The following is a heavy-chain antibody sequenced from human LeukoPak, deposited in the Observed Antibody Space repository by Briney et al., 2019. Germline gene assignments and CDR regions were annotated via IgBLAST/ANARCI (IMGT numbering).Heavy chain of an antibody. V-gene: IGHV3-48*02. CDR1: GFTFSNAW. Sequence: RPGGSPRLSCAASGFTFSNAWMSWVRQAPGKGLEWVSSISGSTSIISYADSVKGRFTISRDNARNSLYLQMNSLRDEDTAVYYCARDTQYGIDIWGQGTMVTVSS. D-gene: IGHD6-6*01. CDR3: ARDTQYGIDI. J-gene: IGHJ3*02. CDR2: ISGSTSII.